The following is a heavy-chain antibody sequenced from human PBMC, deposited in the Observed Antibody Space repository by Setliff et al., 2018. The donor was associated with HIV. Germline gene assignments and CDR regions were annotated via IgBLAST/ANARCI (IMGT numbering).Heavy chain of an antibody. J-gene: IGHJ5*02. CDR2: ISSNGGST. CDR3: AKEVDTAMTQGWFDP. Sequence: LRLSCAASGFTFSSYAMSWVRQAPGKGLEWVSAISSNGGSTYYADSVKGRFTISRDNSKNTLYLQMNSLRAEDTAVYYCAKEVDTAMTQGWFDPWGQGTLVTVSS. CDR1: GFTFSSYA. D-gene: IGHD5-18*01. V-gene: IGHV3-23*01.